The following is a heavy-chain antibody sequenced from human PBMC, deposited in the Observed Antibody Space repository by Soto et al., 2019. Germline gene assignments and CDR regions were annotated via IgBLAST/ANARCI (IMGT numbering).Heavy chain of an antibody. CDR3: AKVGPSGIAAARGWFDP. V-gene: IGHV3-30*18. CDR1: GFTFSSYG. J-gene: IGHJ5*02. CDR2: ISYDGSNK. Sequence: QVQLVESGGGVVQPGRSLRLSCAASGFTFSSYGMHWVRQAPGKGLEWVAVISYDGSNKYYADSVKGQFTISRDNSKNTLYLQMNSLRAEDTGVYYCAKVGPSGIAAARGWFDPWGQGTLVTVSS. D-gene: IGHD6-13*01.